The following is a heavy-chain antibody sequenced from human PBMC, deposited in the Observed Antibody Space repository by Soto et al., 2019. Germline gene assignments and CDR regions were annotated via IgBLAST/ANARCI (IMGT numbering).Heavy chain of an antibody. D-gene: IGHD5-18*01. CDR1: GYTFTSYG. Sequence: QVQLVQSGAEVKKPGASVKVSCKASGYTFTSYGISWVRQAPGQGLEWMGWISAYNGNTNYAQKLQGRVTMTTDTSTSTAYMELRSLRSDDTAVYYCARDSHGTGRVYSYGYYNYWRQGTLVTVSS. J-gene: IGHJ4*02. CDR2: ISAYNGNT. V-gene: IGHV1-18*01. CDR3: ARDSHGTGRVYSYGYYNY.